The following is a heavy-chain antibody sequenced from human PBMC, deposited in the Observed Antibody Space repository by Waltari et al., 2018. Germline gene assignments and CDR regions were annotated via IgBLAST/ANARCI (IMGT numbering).Heavy chain of an antibody. CDR1: GFSFSNHW. J-gene: IGHJ4*02. Sequence: EVQLVESGGGLVQPGGSLRLSCAASGFSFSNHWFHWVRQAPGKGLVWVSCINSDGSATCYADSVKGRFTISGDDAKNTLYLQMNSLRAEDTAVYYCVRGMVRAVGFDFWGQGTLVTVSS. D-gene: IGHD1-26*01. CDR3: VRGMVRAVGFDF. CDR2: INSDGSAT. V-gene: IGHV3-74*01.